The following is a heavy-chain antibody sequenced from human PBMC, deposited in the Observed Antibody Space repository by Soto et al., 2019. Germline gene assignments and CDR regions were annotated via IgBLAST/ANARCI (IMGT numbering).Heavy chain of an antibody. Sequence: PGESLKISCQGSGHTFTNYWIAWVRQMPGKGLEWMGIIYPADSDTRYSPAFQGQVTISADKSSSTAYLQWSSLKASDTAIYYCARHEVYNGMGAWAFVYWGQGTQVTVSS. J-gene: IGHJ4*02. V-gene: IGHV5-51*01. D-gene: IGHD1-1*01. CDR2: IYPADSDT. CDR3: ARHEVYNGMGAWAFVY. CDR1: GHTFTNYW.